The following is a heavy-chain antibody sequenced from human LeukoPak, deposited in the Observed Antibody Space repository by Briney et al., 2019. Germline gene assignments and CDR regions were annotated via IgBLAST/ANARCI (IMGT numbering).Heavy chain of an antibody. CDR2: IYYSGSA. Sequence: PSETLSLTCTVSGGSISSYYWSWIRQPPGKGLEWIGYIYYSGSANYNPSLKSRVTISVDKSKNQFSLKLSSVTAADTAVYYCARVPLDYSGSYSGEFDYWGQGTLVTVSS. J-gene: IGHJ4*02. V-gene: IGHV4-59*12. CDR3: ARVPLDYSGSYSGEFDY. D-gene: IGHD1-26*01. CDR1: GGSISSYY.